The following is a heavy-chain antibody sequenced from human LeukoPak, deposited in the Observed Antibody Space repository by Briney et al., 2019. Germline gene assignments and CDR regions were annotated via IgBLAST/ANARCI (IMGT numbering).Heavy chain of an antibody. J-gene: IGHJ5*02. Sequence: ASVKVSCKASGYTFTGYYIHWVRQAPGQGLEWMGWINPNSGGTNYAQKFQGRVTMTRDTSISTAYMELSRLRSDDTAVYYCARSYSSSWYYRPHNWFDPWGQGTLVTVSS. CDR3: ARSYSSSWYYRPHNWFDP. D-gene: IGHD6-13*01. CDR1: GYTFTGYY. V-gene: IGHV1-2*02. CDR2: INPNSGGT.